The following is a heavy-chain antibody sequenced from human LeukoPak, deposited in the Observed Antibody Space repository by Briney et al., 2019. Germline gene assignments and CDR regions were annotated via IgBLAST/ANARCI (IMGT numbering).Heavy chain of an antibody. V-gene: IGHV4-4*09. D-gene: IGHD5-12*01. CDR1: RGSISGSIRSYY. CDR3: ATIPLGYSGAYYFDY. Sequence: PSETLSLTCTVSRGSISGSIRSYYWSWLRQPPGKGLEWIGYISSSGSVNDNPSLRSRVTISVDTSKNQFFLNLSSVIAADTAVYYCATIPLGYSGAYYFDYWGQGTLVTVSP. CDR2: ISSSGSV. J-gene: IGHJ4*02.